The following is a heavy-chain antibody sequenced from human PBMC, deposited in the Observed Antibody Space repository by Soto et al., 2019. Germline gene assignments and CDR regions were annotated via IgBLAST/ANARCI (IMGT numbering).Heavy chain of an antibody. D-gene: IGHD1-26*01. Sequence: GPGPGRPSETLSLTCTVSGGSISSYYWSWIRQPAGKGLEWIGRIYTSGSTNYNPSLKSRVTMSVDTSKNQFSLKLSSVTVADTAVYYCARDSKGIVGATSSCDYWGQGTLVTVSS. CDR2: IYTSGST. V-gene: IGHV4-4*07. CDR3: ARDSKGIVGATSSCDY. J-gene: IGHJ4*02. CDR1: GGSISSYY.